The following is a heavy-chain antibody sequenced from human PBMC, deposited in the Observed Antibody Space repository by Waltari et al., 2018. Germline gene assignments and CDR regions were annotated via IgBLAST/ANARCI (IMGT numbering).Heavy chain of an antibody. CDR2: ITGSGSRT. J-gene: IGHJ4*02. CDR1: GFTFSIHA. V-gene: IGHV3-23*01. D-gene: IGHD3-9*01. CDR3: GTCEGAGYHVDYFDY. Sequence: EVLFLESGGGLVQPGGSLRLSCAASGFTFSIHALSWVRQTPGKGLEWVSGITGSGSRTYYADSVKGRFTISRDNSKNTLFLQMNSLRAEDTAVYYCGTCEGAGYHVDYFDYWGQGTLVTVSS.